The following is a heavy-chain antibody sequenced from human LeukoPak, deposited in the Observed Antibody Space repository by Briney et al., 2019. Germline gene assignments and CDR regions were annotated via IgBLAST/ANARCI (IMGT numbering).Heavy chain of an antibody. D-gene: IGHD3-3*01. J-gene: IGHJ4*02. V-gene: IGHV3-66*02. CDR1: GFPVSSNY. CDR3: ARGPHELRFLEWSPPTDY. CDR2: IYSGADT. Sequence: PGGSLRLSCAASGFPVSSNYMSWVRQAPGKGLEWVSVIYSGADTYYAESVKGRFTISRDNSKNTLYLQMNSLRAEDTAVYYCARGPHELRFLEWSPPTDYWGQGTLVTVSS.